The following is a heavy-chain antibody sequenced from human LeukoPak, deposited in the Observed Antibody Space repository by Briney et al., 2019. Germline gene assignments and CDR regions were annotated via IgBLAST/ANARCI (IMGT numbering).Heavy chain of an antibody. D-gene: IGHD2-15*01. J-gene: IGHJ4*02. CDR2: INPSGGST. CDR1: GYTVTSYY. CDR3: ARTIVDGGTNF. V-gene: IGHV1-46*01. Sequence: ASVKVSCKASGYTVTSYYIHWMRQAPGQGLEWMGKINPSGGSTSYAQKFQGRVTMTRDTSTSTVYMELSSLRSEDTAVYYCARTIVDGGTNFWGQGTLVTVSS.